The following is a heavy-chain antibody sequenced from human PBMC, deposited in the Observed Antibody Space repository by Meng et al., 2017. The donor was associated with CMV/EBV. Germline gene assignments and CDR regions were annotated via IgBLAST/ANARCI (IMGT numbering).Heavy chain of an antibody. CDR3: ASLGAYSSGPFDY. CDR1: GGSISSSSYY. CDR2: IYYSGST. D-gene: IGHD3-22*01. Sequence: LQLQEPGPGRGKPSATRSLTCTVSGGSISSSSYYWGWIRQPPGKGLEWIGSIYYSGSTYYNPSLKSRVTISVDTSKNQFSLKLSSVTAADTAVYYCASLGAYSSGPFDYWGQGTLVTVSS. V-gene: IGHV4-39*07. J-gene: IGHJ4*02.